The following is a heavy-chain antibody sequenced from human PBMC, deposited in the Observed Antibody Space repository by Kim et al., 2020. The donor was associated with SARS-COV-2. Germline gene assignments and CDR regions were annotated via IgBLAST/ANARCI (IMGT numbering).Heavy chain of an antibody. V-gene: IGHV7-4-1*02. Sequence: PTYAQGFTGRFVFSLDTSVSTAYLQISSLKAEDTAVYYCARDGSSDYFDYWGQGTLVTVSS. D-gene: IGHD1-26*01. J-gene: IGHJ4*02. CDR3: ARDGSSDYFDY. CDR2: P.